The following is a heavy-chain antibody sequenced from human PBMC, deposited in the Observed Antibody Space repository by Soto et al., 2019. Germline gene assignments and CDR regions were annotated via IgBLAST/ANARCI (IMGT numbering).Heavy chain of an antibody. CDR3: EGGSSPTGCSWYSRYYGMDV. CDR2: MNPNSGNQ. D-gene: IGHD6-13*01. J-gene: IGHJ6*02. V-gene: IGHV1-8*01. Sequence: ASVKVSCKVSGYTVTSYDINWVRQATGQGLEWMGSMNPNSGNQGYAQKFQGRVTMTRNTSISTAYMELSSLRSEDTAVYYCEGGSSPTGCSWYSRYYGMDVWGQGTMVTVSS. CDR1: GYTVTSYD.